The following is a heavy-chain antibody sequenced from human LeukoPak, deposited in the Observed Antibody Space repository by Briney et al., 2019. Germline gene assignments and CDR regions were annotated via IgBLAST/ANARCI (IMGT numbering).Heavy chain of an antibody. Sequence: GRSLRLSCAASGFTFDDYAMHWVRQAPGKGLEWVSGISWNSGSIGYADSVKGRFTIPRDNAKNSLYLQMNSLRAEDTAVYYCAKHKYSSTPAWFDPWGQGTLVTVSS. D-gene: IGHD6-13*01. CDR1: GFTFDDYA. CDR3: AKHKYSSTPAWFDP. J-gene: IGHJ5*02. CDR2: ISWNSGSI. V-gene: IGHV3-9*01.